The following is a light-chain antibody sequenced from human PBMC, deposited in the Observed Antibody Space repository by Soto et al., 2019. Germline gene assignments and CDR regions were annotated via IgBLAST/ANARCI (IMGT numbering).Light chain of an antibody. CDR3: QQRSNFT. J-gene: IGKJ4*01. CDR2: DAS. V-gene: IGKV3D-11*01. CDR1: QGVSSY. Sequence: EIVLTQSPATLSLSPGERATLSCRASQGVSSYLAWYQQKPGQAPRLLIYDASNWATGIPARFSGSGPGKDFTLTISSLEPYDVAVYYCQQRSNFTFGGGTKVEIK.